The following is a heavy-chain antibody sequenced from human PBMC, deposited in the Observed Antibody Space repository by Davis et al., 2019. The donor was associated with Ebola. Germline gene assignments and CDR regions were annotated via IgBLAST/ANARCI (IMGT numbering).Heavy chain of an antibody. CDR3: GLYSGSSNWFDP. J-gene: IGHJ5*02. Sequence: GESLKISCAGSGFTFTNAWMNWVRQAPGKGLEWVGRIKNKADGETTDYAAPVKGRFTISRDDSKTTLFLQMNSLKTDDTAVYYCGLYSGSSNWFDPWGQGTLVTVSS. CDR1: GFTFTNAW. D-gene: IGHD1-26*01. V-gene: IGHV3-15*07. CDR2: IKNKADGETT.